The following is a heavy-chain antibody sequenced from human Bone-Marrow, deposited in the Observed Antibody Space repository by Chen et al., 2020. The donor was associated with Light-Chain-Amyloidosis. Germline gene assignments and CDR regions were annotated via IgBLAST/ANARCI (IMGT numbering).Heavy chain of an antibody. V-gene: IGHV5-51*01. J-gene: IGHJ4*02. D-gene: IGHD5-12*01. CDR2: IYPDDSDA. CDR1: GYTFPNYW. CDR3: ARRRDGYNFDY. Sequence: EVQLEQSGPEVKKPGESLKISCKGSGYTFPNYWIGWVRQMPGKGLEWMGVIYPDDSDARYSPSFEGQVTISADTSITPAYLQWRSLKASDTAMYYCARRRDGYNFDYWGQGTLVTVSS.